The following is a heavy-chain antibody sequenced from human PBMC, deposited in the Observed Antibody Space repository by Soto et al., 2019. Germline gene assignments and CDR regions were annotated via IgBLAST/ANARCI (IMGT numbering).Heavy chain of an antibody. Sequence: QVQLQESGPGLVKPSQTLSLTCTVSGGSISSGGYYWSWIRQHPGKGLEWIGYIYYSGSTYYNPSLKSRVTISVDTSKNQFSLKLSSVTAADTAVYYCARERGAPNVVRFLEWSGGVIGMDVWGQGTTVTVSS. D-gene: IGHD3-3*01. CDR1: GGSISSGGYY. V-gene: IGHV4-31*03. J-gene: IGHJ6*02. CDR2: IYYSGST. CDR3: ARERGAPNVVRFLEWSGGVIGMDV.